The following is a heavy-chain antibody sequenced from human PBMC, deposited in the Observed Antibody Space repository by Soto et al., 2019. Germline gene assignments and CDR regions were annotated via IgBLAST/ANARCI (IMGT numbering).Heavy chain of an antibody. D-gene: IGHD2-21*02. V-gene: IGHV3-15*01. CDR1: GFTFSNAW. CDR2: IKSKTDGGTT. Sequence: GGSLRLSCAASGFTFSNAWMSWVRQAPGKGLEWVGRIKSKTDGGTTDYAAPVKGRFTISRDDSKNTLYLQMNRLKTEDTDVYSSTTYRGFCGGDCYFDYWGQGTLVTVSS. CDR3: TTYRGFCGGDCYFDY. J-gene: IGHJ4*02.